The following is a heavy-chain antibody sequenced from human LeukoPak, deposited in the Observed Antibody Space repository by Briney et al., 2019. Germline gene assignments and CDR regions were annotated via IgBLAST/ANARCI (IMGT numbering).Heavy chain of an antibody. CDR1: GDSW. D-gene: IGHD3-22*01. CDR2: IYSGGST. CDR3: ARVPYYYDSSGPDAFDI. Sequence: PGGSLRLSCAGSGDSWMHWVRQAPGKGLEWVSVIYSGGSTYYADSVKGRFTISRDNSKNTLYLQMNSLRAEDTAVYYCARVPYYYDSSGPDAFDIWGQGTMVTVSS. V-gene: IGHV3-66*01. J-gene: IGHJ3*02.